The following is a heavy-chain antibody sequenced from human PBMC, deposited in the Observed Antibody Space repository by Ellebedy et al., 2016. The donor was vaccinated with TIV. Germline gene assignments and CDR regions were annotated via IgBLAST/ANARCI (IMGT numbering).Heavy chain of an antibody. CDR3: TTELCSSCCFPGIS. CDR2: IKTTTGGGAT. Sequence: PGGSLRLSCAASGVTFSNYVMNWVRQAPGKGLGWVGRIKTTTGGGATDYAAPVKGKFIISRDASKNTLYLQMNSLKTEDTAVYYCTTELCSSCCFPGISWGQGTLVTLSS. V-gene: IGHV3-15*07. CDR1: GVTFSNYV. D-gene: IGHD2-15*01. J-gene: IGHJ5*02.